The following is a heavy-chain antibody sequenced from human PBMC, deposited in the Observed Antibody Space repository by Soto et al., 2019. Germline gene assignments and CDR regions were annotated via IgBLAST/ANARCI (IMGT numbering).Heavy chain of an antibody. CDR2: IIPIFGTA. V-gene: IGHV1-69*13. CDR3: ARMWYYYDSSGYLDY. D-gene: IGHD3-22*01. Sequence: GXSVKVSCKASGGTFSSYAISWVRQAPVQGLEWMGGIIPIFGTANYAQKFQGRVTITADESTSTAYMELSSLRSEDTAVYYCARMWYYYDSSGYLDYWGQGTLVTVSS. J-gene: IGHJ4*02. CDR1: GGTFSSYA.